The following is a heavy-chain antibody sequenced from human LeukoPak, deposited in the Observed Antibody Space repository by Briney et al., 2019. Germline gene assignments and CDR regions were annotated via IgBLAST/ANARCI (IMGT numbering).Heavy chain of an antibody. J-gene: IGHJ5*02. D-gene: IGHD6-19*01. Sequence: SETLSLTCTVSGGSISSSSYYWGWIRQPPGKGLEWIGSIYYSGSTYYNPSLKSRVTISVDTSKNQLSLKLSSVTAADTAVYYCARHGIAVASFDPWGQGTLVTVSS. CDR1: GGSISSSSYY. CDR2: IYYSGST. V-gene: IGHV4-39*01. CDR3: ARHGIAVASFDP.